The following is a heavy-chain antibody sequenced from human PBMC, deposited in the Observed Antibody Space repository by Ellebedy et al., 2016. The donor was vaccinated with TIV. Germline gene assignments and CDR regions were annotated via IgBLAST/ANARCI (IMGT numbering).Heavy chain of an antibody. CDR2: IIPILGIA. V-gene: IGHV1-69*04. CDR1: GYTFTSYG. D-gene: IGHD5-18*01. CDR3: ARDLAAMVDY. Sequence: AASVKVSCKASGYTFTSYGISWVRQAPGQGLEWMGRIIPILGIANYAQKFQGRVTITADKSTSTAYMELSSLRSEDTAAYYCARDLAAMVDYWGQGTLVTVSS. J-gene: IGHJ4*02.